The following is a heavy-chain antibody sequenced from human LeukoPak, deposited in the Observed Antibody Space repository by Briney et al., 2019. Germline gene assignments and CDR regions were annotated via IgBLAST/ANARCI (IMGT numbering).Heavy chain of an antibody. J-gene: IGHJ3*02. CDR1: GVSISSYY. CDR2: IYYNGST. V-gene: IGHV4-59*08. Sequence: TPSETLSLTCTVSGVSISSYYWSWIRQPPGKGLEWIGYIYYNGSTNYNPSIKSRVTISVDTPKNQLSLKLSSVTAADTAVYYCARRGILAAFDIWGQGTMVTVSS. CDR3: ARRGILAAFDI. D-gene: IGHD3-3*02.